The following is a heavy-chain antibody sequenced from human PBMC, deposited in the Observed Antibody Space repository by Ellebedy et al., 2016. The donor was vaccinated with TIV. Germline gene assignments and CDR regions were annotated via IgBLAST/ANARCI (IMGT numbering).Heavy chain of an antibody. CDR2: IDSDGSRQ. CDR1: GFTFSNYW. Sequence: GESLKISCAASGFTFSNYWLHWVRQAPGKGLEWVSRIDSDGSRQSSADTVRGRFTIPRDNAKNTLYLQMNSLRAEDTALYYCAKGLTGTYDPPHDYWGQGTLVTVPS. CDR3: AKGLTGTYDPPHDY. J-gene: IGHJ4*02. D-gene: IGHD1-7*01. V-gene: IGHV3-74*01.